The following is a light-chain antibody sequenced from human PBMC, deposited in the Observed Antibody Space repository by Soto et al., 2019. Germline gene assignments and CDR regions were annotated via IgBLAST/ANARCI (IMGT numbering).Light chain of an antibody. CDR1: QSVSSY. V-gene: IGKV3-11*01. CDR3: QECSNWPAT. J-gene: IGKJ5*01. Sequence: EIVLTQSPATLSLSPGERATLSCRASQSVSSYLAWYQQKPGQAPRLLIYDASNRATGIPPRFSGSGSGTDYTLTISSLEPEEFAVYYCQECSNWPATCGQGIRLEIK. CDR2: DAS.